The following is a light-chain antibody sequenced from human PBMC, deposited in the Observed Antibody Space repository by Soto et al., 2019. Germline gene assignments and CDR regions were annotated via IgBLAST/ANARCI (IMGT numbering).Light chain of an antibody. CDR2: GAF. Sequence: EIVMTQSPVTLSVSPGERVTLSCRASQSVSSNLAWDQQKPGQAPSLLIYGAFTRATGIPARFSGTGSGTEFTLTISSLQSEDFALYYCQQYNDWPLSTFGQGTRLE. CDR3: QQYNDWPLST. V-gene: IGKV3-15*01. CDR1: QSVSSN. J-gene: IGKJ5*01.